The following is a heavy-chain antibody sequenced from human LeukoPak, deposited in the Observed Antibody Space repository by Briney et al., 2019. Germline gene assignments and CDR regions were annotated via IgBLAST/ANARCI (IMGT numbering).Heavy chain of an antibody. CDR3: ARDFSYGSGSYYYYYGMDV. Sequence: GGSLRLSCAASGFTFSSYGMHWVRQAPGKGLEWVAVIWYDGSNKYYADSVKGRFTISRDNSKNTLYPQMNSLRAEDTAVYYCARDFSYGSGSYYYYYGMDVWGKGTTVTVSS. J-gene: IGHJ6*04. V-gene: IGHV3-33*01. CDR1: GFTFSSYG. D-gene: IGHD3-10*01. CDR2: IWYDGSNK.